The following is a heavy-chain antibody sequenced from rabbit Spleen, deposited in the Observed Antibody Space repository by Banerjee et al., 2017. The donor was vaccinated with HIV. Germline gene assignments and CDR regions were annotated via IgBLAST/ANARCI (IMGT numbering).Heavy chain of an antibody. J-gene: IGHJ4*01. CDR3: ARDLTDVIGWNFGW. Sequence: QSLEESGGDLVKPGASLTLTCTASGFDFSSSDYMCWVRQAPGKGPEWIACIYTSSSGITYYASWVNGRSTFSKTSSTTVTLQMTSLTTADTATYFCARDLTDVIGWNFGWWGPGTLVTVS. D-gene: IGHD1-1*01. CDR1: GFDFSSSDY. CDR2: IYTSSSGIT. V-gene: IGHV1S40*01.